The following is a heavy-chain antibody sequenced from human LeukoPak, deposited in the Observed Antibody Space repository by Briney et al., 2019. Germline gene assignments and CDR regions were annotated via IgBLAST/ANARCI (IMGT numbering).Heavy chain of an antibody. J-gene: IGHJ4*02. V-gene: IGHV1-69*13. CDR3: ARDSGRGFYSSSDY. D-gene: IGHD6-13*01. CDR1: GYTFTSYG. Sequence: SVKVSCKASGYTFTSYGISWVRQAPGQGLEWMGGIIPIFGTANYAQKFQGRVTITADESTSTAYMELSSLRSEDTAVYYCARDSGRGFYSSSDYWGQGTLVTVSS. CDR2: IIPIFGTA.